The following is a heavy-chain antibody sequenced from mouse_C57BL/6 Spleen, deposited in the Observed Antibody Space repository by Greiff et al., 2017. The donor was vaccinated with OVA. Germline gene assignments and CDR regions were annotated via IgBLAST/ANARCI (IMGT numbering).Heavy chain of an antibody. J-gene: IGHJ2*01. CDR2: IHPSDSDT. CDR1: GYTFTSYW. D-gene: IGHD3-2*02. CDR3: AMTAQATDFDY. V-gene: IGHV1-74*01. Sequence: QVQLKQPGAELVKPGASVKVSCKASGYTFTSYWMHWVKQRPGQGLEWIGRIHPSDSDTNYNQKFKGKATLTVDKSSSTAYMQLSSLTSEDSAVYYCAMTAQATDFDYWGQGTTLTVSS.